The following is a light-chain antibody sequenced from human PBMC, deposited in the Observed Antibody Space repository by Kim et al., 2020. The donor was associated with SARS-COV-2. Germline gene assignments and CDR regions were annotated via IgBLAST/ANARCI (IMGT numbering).Light chain of an antibody. CDR2: AAS. V-gene: IGKV1-9*01. CDR3: QQFQSYPYT. J-gene: IGKJ2*01. CDR1: QCISSF. Sequence: SASLGDRVTITCRASQCISSFLAWFQQKPGKAPEHLIYAASTLQSGVPSRFSGSGSGTEYSLTITGLQPEDFATYFCQQFQSYPYTFGQGTKLEI.